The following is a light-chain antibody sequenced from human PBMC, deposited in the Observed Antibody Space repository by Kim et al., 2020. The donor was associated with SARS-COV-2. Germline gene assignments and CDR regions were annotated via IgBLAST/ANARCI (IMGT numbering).Light chain of an antibody. CDR2: DAS. Sequence: EIVLTQSPATLSLSPGERATLSCRASQSVSTYFAWYHQKPGQAPRLLICDASSIATGIPARFSGSWSRTDSTLTISSLEPDVFSVYYYQHRTNWLTSGGVTKVDIK. J-gene: IGKJ4*01. V-gene: IGKV3-11*01. CDR3: QHRTNWLT. CDR1: QSVSTY.